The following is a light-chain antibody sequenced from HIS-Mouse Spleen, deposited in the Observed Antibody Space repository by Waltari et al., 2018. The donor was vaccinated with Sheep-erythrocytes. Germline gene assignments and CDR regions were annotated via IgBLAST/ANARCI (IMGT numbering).Light chain of an antibody. CDR1: SSNIGSNT. Sequence: GPRVTISCSGSSSNIGSNTVNWYQQLPGTSPKLLIYSNNQRPSGVPASFSGATPGTSAPLAISGLQSEDEADYYGAAWDDSLNCPVFGGGTKLTVL. J-gene: IGLJ3*02. V-gene: IGLV1-44*01. CDR2: SNN. CDR3: AAWDDSLNCPV.